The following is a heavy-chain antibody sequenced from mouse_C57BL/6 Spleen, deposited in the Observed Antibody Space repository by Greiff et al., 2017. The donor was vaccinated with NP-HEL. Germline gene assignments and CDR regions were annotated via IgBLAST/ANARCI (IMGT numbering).Heavy chain of an antibody. CDR3: ARDSNYGVYYYAMDY. V-gene: IGHV14-3*01. Sequence: EVQLQQSVAELVRPGASVKLSCTASGFNIKNTYMHWVKQRPEQGLEWIGRIDPANGNTKYAPKFQGKATITADTSSSTAYLQLSSMTSEDTAIYYCARDSNYGVYYYAMDYWGQGTSVTVAS. CDR1: GFNIKNTY. CDR2: IDPANGNT. J-gene: IGHJ4*01. D-gene: IGHD2-5*01.